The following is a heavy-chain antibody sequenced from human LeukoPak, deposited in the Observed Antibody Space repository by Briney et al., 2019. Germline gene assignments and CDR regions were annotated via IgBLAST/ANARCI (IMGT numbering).Heavy chain of an antibody. D-gene: IGHD1-26*01. V-gene: IGHV3-21*01. CDR2: ISSSSSSYI. CDR1: GFTFSSYT. CDR3: ARATWDPNYYYYMDV. J-gene: IGHJ6*03. Sequence: GGSLRLSCAASGFTFSSYTMKWVRQAPGKGLEWVSSISSSSSSYIYYADSVKGRFTISRDNAKSSLYLQMNSLRAEDTAVYFCARATWDPNYYYYMDVWGKGTTVTISS.